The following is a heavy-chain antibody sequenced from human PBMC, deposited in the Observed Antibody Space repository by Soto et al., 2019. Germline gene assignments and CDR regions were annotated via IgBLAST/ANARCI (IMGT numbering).Heavy chain of an antibody. V-gene: IGHV2-5*01. D-gene: IGHD6-19*01. CDR1: WFSLSTSGLG. J-gene: IGHJ4*02. CDR2: IYWNDDK. Sequence: PTQTLTLTCTFSWFSLSTSGLGVGWIRQPPGKALEWLALIYWNDDKRYSPSLKARLTITKDTSKNQVVLTMTNMDPVDTATYYCAHRPSGWYLFDYWGQGTLVTVSS. CDR3: AHRPSGWYLFDY.